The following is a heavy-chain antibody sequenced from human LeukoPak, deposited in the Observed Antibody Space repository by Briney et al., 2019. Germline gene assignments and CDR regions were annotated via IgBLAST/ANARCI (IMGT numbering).Heavy chain of an antibody. V-gene: IGHV4-31*03. CDR2: IYYSGST. Sequence: SETLSLTCTVSGGSISSGGYYWSWIRQHPGKGLEWIGYIYYSGSTYYIPSLKSRVTISVDTSKNQFSLKLSSVTAADTAVYYCAIYRTPYYYDSSGYYDNWFDPWGQGTLVTVSS. CDR1: GGSISSGGYY. D-gene: IGHD3-22*01. J-gene: IGHJ5*02. CDR3: AIYRTPYYYDSSGYYDNWFDP.